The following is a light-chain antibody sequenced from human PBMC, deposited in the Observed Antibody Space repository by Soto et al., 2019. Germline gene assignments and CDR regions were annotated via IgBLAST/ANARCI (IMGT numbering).Light chain of an antibody. V-gene: IGLV1-40*01. J-gene: IGLJ1*01. CDR1: SSNIGAGYD. CDR2: GNS. CDR3: QYYDSSLSGYV. Sequence: QSVLTQPPSVSGAPGQKVTISCTGSSSNIGAGYDVNWYQQLPGTAPKLLIHGNSNRPSGVPDRFSGSKSGTSASLAITGLQAEDEADYFCQYYDSSLSGYVFGTGTKVTVL.